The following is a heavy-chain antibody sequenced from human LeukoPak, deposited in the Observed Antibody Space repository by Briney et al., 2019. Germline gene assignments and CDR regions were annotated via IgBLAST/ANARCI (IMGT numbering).Heavy chain of an antibody. Sequence: GGSLRLSCAASGFTVSSNYMSWVRQAPGKGLEWVSIIYNGGSTYYADSVKGRFTISRDNSKNTLYLQMNSLRAEDTAVYYCARHRYCSSTSCYLNWFDPWGQGTLVTVSS. D-gene: IGHD2-2*01. CDR3: ARHRYCSSTSCYLNWFDP. CDR1: GFTVSSNY. V-gene: IGHV3-66*04. J-gene: IGHJ5*02. CDR2: IYNGGST.